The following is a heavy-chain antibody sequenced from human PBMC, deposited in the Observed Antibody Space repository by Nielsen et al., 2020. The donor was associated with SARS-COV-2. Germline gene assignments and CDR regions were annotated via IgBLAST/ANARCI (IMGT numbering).Heavy chain of an antibody. CDR3: ASIAFDI. J-gene: IGHJ3*02. CDR2: ISWNSGSI. V-gene: IGHV3-9*01. CDR1: GFTFDDYA. Sequence: SLRLSCAASGFTFDDYAMHWVRQAPGKGLEWVSGISWNSGSIGYADSVKGRFTISRDNAKNSLYLQMNSLRAEDTALYYCASIAFDIWGQGTMVTVSS.